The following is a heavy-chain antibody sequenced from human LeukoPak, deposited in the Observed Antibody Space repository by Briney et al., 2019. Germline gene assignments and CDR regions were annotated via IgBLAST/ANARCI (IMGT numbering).Heavy chain of an antibody. CDR1: GFTFSSYA. V-gene: IGHV3-23*01. Sequence: PGGSLRLSCVPSGFTFSSYAMSWVRQAPGKGLEWVSAISGSGGSTYYADSVKGRFTISRDNSKNTLYLKMNSLRAEDTAVYYCAKGLDYGGTPHDYWGQGTLVTVSS. J-gene: IGHJ4*02. D-gene: IGHD4-23*01. CDR3: AKGLDYGGTPHDY. CDR2: ISGSGGST.